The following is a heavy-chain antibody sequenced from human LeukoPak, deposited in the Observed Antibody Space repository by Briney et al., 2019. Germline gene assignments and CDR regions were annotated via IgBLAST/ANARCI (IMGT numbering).Heavy chain of an antibody. V-gene: IGHV4-31*03. Sequence: ASETLSLTCTVSGGFNSRGGYYWSRIRQHPGKGLEWIGYIYCSASTYYNPSLKSRVTISVATSKNQFSLKLISVTAADTAVYYCGRHGLTTVTLFDYWGQGTLVTVSS. CDR2: IYCSAST. CDR1: GGFNSRGGYY. D-gene: IGHD4-17*01. J-gene: IGHJ4*02. CDR3: GRHGLTTVTLFDY.